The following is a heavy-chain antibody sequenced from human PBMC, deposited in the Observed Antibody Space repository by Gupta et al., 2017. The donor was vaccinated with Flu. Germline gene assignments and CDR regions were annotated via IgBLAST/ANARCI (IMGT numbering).Heavy chain of an antibody. CDR1: GFPFSDPY. V-gene: IGHV3-72*01. Sequence: EVQLVESGGGLVQPGGSLTLSCAASGFPFSDPYIDWVRQTPGKGLEWVARIKNKASGYTTQYAASAKGRFIISRDDSKNSLSLQMNSLNTEDTAIYYCIRDWNTAMFDWGQGALVTVSS. CDR3: IRDWNTAMFD. CDR2: IKNKASGYTT. D-gene: IGHD5-18*01. J-gene: IGHJ4*02.